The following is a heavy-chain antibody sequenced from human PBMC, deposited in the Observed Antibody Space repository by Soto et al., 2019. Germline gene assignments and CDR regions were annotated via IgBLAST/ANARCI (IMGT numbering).Heavy chain of an antibody. CDR1: GYTLTELS. CDR2: FDPEDGET. J-gene: IGHJ6*03. V-gene: IGHV1-24*01. CDR3: ATADPNYYYYMDV. Sequence: KVSCKVSGYTLTELSMHWVRQAPGKGLEWMGGFDPEDGETIYAQKFQGRVTMTEDTSTDTAYMELSSLRSEDTAVYYCATADPNYYYYMDVWGKGTTVTVSS.